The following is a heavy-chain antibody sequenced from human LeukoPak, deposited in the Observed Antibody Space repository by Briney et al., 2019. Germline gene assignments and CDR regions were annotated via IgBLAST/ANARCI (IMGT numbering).Heavy chain of an antibody. CDR2: IIPIFGTA. J-gene: IGHJ4*02. Sequence: SVKVSCKASGGTFSSYAISWVRQAPGQGLEWMGGIIPIFGTANYAQKFRGRVTITADKSTSTAYMELSSLRSEDTAVYYCARDRADIVATRRGIAVAGSSYFDYWGQGTLVTVSS. V-gene: IGHV1-69*06. CDR3: ARDRADIVATRRGIAVAGSSYFDY. CDR1: GGTFSSYA. D-gene: IGHD6-19*01.